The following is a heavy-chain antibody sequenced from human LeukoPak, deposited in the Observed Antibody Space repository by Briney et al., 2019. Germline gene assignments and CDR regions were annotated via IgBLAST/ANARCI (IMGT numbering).Heavy chain of an antibody. J-gene: IGHJ4*02. CDR1: GFTFNNYN. CDR3: ARDHSQGYSSSWYLGNYFDY. CDR2: ISSSSSYI. D-gene: IGHD6-13*01. V-gene: IGHV3-21*01. Sequence: GGSLRLSCAASGFTFNNYNMNWVRQAPGKGLEWVSSISSSSSYIYYADSVKGRFTISRDNAKNSLYLQMNNLRAEDTAVYYCARDHSQGYSSSWYLGNYFDYWGQGTLVTVSP.